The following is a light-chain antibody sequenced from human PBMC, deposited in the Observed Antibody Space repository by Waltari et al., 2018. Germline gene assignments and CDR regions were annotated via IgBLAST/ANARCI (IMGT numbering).Light chain of an antibody. CDR2: DNN. CDR3: QSYDRSLSGSV. J-gene: IGLJ2*01. CDR1: SSNIGAGYD. Sequence: QSVLTQPPSVSGAPGQRVTISCTGSSSNIGAGYDVHWYQQLPGTAPQPLIYDNNNRPAGVPDRFSVSKSGTSASLAITVLQAEDEADYYCQSYDRSLSGSVFGGGTKLTVL. V-gene: IGLV1-40*01.